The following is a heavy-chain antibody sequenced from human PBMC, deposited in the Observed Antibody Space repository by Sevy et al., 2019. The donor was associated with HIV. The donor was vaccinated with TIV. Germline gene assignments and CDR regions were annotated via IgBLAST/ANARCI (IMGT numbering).Heavy chain of an antibody. CDR2: ISGSGVST. CDR3: AKDGYKPSVGDENYYYYMDV. V-gene: IGHV3-23*01. J-gene: IGHJ6*03. D-gene: IGHD1-20*01. Sequence: GGSLRLSCAASGFTFSSYAMSWVRQAPGKGLEWVSAISGSGVSTYYADSVKGRFTISRDNSKNTLYLQMNSLRAEDTAVYYCAKDGYKPSVGDENYYYYMDVWGKGTTVTVSS. CDR1: GFTFSSYA.